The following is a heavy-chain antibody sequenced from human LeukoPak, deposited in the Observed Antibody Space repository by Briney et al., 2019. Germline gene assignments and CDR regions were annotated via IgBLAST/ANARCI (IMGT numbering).Heavy chain of an antibody. CDR1: GYTFTSYG. V-gene: IGHV1-18*01. Sequence: GASVKVSCKASGYTFTSYGISWVRQAPGQGLEWMGWISAYNGNTNYAQKLQGRVTMTTDTSTCTAYMELRSLRSDDTAVYYCARKRSCITGTTCFDYWGQGTLVTVSS. CDR2: ISAYNGNT. D-gene: IGHD1-7*01. J-gene: IGHJ4*02. CDR3: ARKRSCITGTTCFDY.